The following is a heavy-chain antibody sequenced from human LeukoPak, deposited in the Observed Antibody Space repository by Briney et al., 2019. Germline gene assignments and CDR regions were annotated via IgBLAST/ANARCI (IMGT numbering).Heavy chain of an antibody. CDR1: GGSISSGSYY. CDR3: ARDEAGTSWY. Sequence: SETLSLTCTVSGGSISSGSYYWSWIRRPAGKGLEWIGRIYTSGSTNYNPSLKSRVTISLDTSKNQFSLKLSSVTAADTAVYYCARDEAGTSWYWGQGTLVTVSS. J-gene: IGHJ4*02. CDR2: IYTSGST. V-gene: IGHV4-61*02. D-gene: IGHD6-19*01.